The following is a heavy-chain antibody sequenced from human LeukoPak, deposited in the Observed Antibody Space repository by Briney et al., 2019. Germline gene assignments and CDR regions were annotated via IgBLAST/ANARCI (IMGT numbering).Heavy chain of an antibody. V-gene: IGHV1-18*01. D-gene: IGHD2-2*02. J-gene: IGHJ6*01. CDR1: GYTFISYG. CDR2: ISAYNGNT. CDR3: ARGGIPLALSPPMDV. Sequence: ASVKVSCKASGYTFISYGISWVRQAPGQGLEWMGWISAYNGNTTFARKLQDRVTMTTDTSTSTAYMELRSLRSDDTAVYYCARGGIPLALSPPMDVWGQGTTVTVSS.